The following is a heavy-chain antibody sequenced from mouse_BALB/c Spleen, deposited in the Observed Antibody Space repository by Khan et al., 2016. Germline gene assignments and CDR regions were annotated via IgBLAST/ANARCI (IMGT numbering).Heavy chain of an antibody. Sequence: VELVESGAELMKPGASVKISCKSTGYTFTSCWIEWVKQRPGHGLEWIGEILPGSGSTNYNENFKGKATFTADTSSNQAYLQLSSLTSEDSAVYYCARPYGNRHHYYAMDFLGQGTSVTVSS. D-gene: IGHD1-1*01. CDR1: GYTFTSCW. CDR3: ARPYGNRHHYYAMDF. V-gene: IGHV1-9*01. J-gene: IGHJ4*01. CDR2: ILPGSGST.